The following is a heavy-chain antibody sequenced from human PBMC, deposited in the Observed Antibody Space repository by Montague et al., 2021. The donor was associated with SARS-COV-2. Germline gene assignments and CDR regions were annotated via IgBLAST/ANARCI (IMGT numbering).Heavy chain of an antibody. J-gene: IGHJ6*02. CDR2: IYPGDSET. CDR1: GYSFISYW. V-gene: IGHV5-51*01. CDR3: VRLGVLRDYYYYGMDV. Sequence: QSGAEVKKPGESLKISCKGSGYSFISYWIGWVRQMPGKGLEWMGIIYPGDSETRYSPSFQGQVTISADKSISTAYLQWSSLKASDTAMYYCVRLGVLRDYYYYGMDVWGQGTTVTVSS. D-gene: IGHD5/OR15-5a*01.